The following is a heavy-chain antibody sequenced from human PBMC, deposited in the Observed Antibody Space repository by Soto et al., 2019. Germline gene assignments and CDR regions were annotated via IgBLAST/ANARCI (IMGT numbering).Heavy chain of an antibody. CDR1: GGSFSCYY. CDR3: ARVRDYCSSTSCHGLDY. Sequence: SETLSLTCAVYGGSFSCYYWSWIRQPPGKGLEWIGEINHSGSTNYNPSLKSRVTISVDTSKNQFSLKLSSVTAADTAVYYCARVRDYCSSTSCHGLDYWGQGTLVTVSS. CDR2: INHSGST. V-gene: IGHV4-34*01. D-gene: IGHD2-2*01. J-gene: IGHJ4*02.